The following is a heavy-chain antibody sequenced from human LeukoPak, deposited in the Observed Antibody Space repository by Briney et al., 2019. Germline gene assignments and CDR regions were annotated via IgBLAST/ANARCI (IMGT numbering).Heavy chain of an antibody. V-gene: IGHV4-59*01. Sequence: KPSETLSLTCTVSGGSISSYYWSWIRQPPGKGLGWIGYIYYSGSTNYNPSLKSRVTISVDTSKNQFSLKLSSVTAADTAVYYCAREVHDFWSGYYWDYFDYWGQGTLVTVSS. D-gene: IGHD3-3*01. CDR1: GGSISSYY. J-gene: IGHJ4*02. CDR2: IYYSGST. CDR3: AREVHDFWSGYYWDYFDY.